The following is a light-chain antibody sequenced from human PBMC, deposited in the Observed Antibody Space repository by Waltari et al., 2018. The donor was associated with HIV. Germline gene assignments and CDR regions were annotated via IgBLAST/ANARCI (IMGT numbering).Light chain of an antibody. J-gene: IGKJ4*01. Sequence: DIVLTQSPATLSLSPGESATLSCRASQNFNNFLAWYQQKPGQAPRLLIYDASNRATCIPARFSGSGSGTDFTLTISSLEPEDFAIYYCQQRYRWPLISGGGTKVEIK. CDR2: DAS. CDR1: QNFNNF. V-gene: IGKV3-11*01. CDR3: QQRYRWPLI.